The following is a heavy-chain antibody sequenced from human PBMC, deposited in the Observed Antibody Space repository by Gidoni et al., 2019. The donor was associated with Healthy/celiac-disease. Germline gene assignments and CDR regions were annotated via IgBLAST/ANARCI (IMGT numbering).Heavy chain of an antibody. V-gene: IGHV4-39*01. CDR1: GGSISSSSYY. CDR3: ARQEYRGNPKGRNWFDP. J-gene: IGHJ5*02. CDR2: IYYSGSN. Sequence: QLQLQESGPGLVKPSETLSLTCTVSGGSISSSSYYWGWIRQPPGKGLEWIGSIYYSGSNYYNPSLKSRVTISVDTSKNQFSLKLSSVTAADTAVYYCARQEYRGNPKGRNWFDPWGQGTLVTVSS. D-gene: IGHD3-10*01.